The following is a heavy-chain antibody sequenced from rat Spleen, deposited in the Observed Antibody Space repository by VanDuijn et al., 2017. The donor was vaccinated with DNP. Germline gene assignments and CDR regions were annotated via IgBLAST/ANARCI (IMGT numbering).Heavy chain of an antibody. Sequence: EVQLVESGGDLVQPGGSLKLSCAASEFTFTDYNMAWVRQAPKKGLEWVASISASGGSTSYRNSVKGRFTISRDNAENTVYLQMNSLRSEDTATYYCGKDLAYWGQGVMVTVSS. CDR2: ISASGGST. J-gene: IGHJ2*01. CDR1: EFTFTDYN. CDR3: GKDLAY. V-gene: IGHV5-27*01.